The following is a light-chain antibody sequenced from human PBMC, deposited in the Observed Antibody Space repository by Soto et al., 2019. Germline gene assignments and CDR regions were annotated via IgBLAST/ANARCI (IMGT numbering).Light chain of an antibody. Sequence: LSCGASQSISSSFLAWYQQKPGQAPRLLIYVASSRATGIPDRFSGTGSETDFTLTISRLEPEDFAVYYCQQYDNSPITFGQGTRLEI. V-gene: IGKV3-20*01. CDR2: VAS. CDR1: QSISSSF. CDR3: QQYDNSPIT. J-gene: IGKJ5*01.